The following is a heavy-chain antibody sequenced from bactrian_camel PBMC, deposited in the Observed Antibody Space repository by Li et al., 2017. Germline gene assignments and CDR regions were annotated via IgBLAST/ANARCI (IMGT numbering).Heavy chain of an antibody. CDR3: AAQSRLWTECGPTKDRYIY. Sequence: HVQLVESGGGSVQTGGSLKLACAASGFTDNHYCLAWFRQAPGKNREGVAAIDIDGTPSYLDSVEGRFTVSKDNAKNTLYLIMNSLKPEDAAMYYCAAQSRLWTECGPTKDRYIYWGQGTQV. J-gene: IGHJ4*01. D-gene: IGHD4*01. CDR2: IDIDGTP. CDR1: GFTDNHYC. V-gene: IGHV3S1*01.